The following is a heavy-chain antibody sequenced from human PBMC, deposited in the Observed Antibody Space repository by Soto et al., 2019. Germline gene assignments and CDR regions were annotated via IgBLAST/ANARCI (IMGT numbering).Heavy chain of an antibody. D-gene: IGHD3-10*01. CDR1: GGTFSSYA. CDR2: IIPIFGTA. CDR3: ARDFGRITMVRGVMDV. J-gene: IGHJ6*02. Sequence: QVQLVQSGAEVKKPGSSVKVSCKASGGTFSSYAISWVRQAPGQGLEWMGGIIPIFGTANYAQKFQGRVTITADESTSTAYMELSSLRSEDTDVYYCARDFGRITMVRGVMDVWGQGTTVTVSS. V-gene: IGHV1-69*01.